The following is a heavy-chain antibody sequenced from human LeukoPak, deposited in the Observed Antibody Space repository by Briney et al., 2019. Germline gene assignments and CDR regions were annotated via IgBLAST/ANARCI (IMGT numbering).Heavy chain of an antibody. V-gene: IGHV1-18*01. Sequence: GASVKVSCKASGYTFTSYGISWVRQAPGQGLEWMGWISPYNGNTNYAQKLQGRVTMTTDTSTSTAYMELRSLRSDDTAVYYCASDKQYSGGYYVNYWGQGTLVTVSS. D-gene: IGHD1-26*01. CDR3: ASDKQYSGGYYVNY. CDR2: ISPYNGNT. J-gene: IGHJ4*02. CDR1: GYTFTSYG.